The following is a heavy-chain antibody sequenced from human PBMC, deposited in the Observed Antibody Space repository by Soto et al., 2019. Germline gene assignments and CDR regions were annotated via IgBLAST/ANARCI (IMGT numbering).Heavy chain of an antibody. CDR1: GYSFTSYW. D-gene: IGHD7-27*01. J-gene: IGHJ3*02. Sequence: GESLKISCKGSGYSFTSYWIGWVRQMPGKGLEWMGIIYPGDSDTRYSPSFQGQVTISADKSISTSYLQWSSLKASDTAMYYCARTRPNWGWESDDAFDIWGQGTMVTVSS. CDR3: ARTRPNWGWESDDAFDI. V-gene: IGHV5-51*01. CDR2: IYPGDSDT.